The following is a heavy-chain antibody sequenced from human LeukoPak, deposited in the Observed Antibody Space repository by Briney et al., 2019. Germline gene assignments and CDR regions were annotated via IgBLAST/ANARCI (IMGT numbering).Heavy chain of an antibody. D-gene: IGHD2/OR15-2a*01. Sequence: SETLSLTCAVYGGSFSGYYWSWIRQPPGKGLEWIGEINHSGSTNYNPSLKSRVTISVDTSKNQFSLKLSSVTAADTAVYYCARIYGYYYYYMDVWGKGTTVTVSS. CDR2: INHSGST. V-gene: IGHV4-34*01. CDR3: ARIYGYYYYYMDV. CDR1: GGSFSGYY. J-gene: IGHJ6*03.